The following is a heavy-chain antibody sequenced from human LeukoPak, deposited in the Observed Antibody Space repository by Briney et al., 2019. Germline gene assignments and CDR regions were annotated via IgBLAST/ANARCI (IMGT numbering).Heavy chain of an antibody. V-gene: IGHV3-11*03. Sequence: PGGSLRLSCAASGFTFSDYYMSWIRQAPGKGLEWVSYISGTNSYTNYADSVKGRFTISRDNAKNSLYLQMNSLRAEDTAVYYCVAFYYSAFFDYWGLGTLVTVSS. J-gene: IGHJ4*01. CDR3: VAFYYSAFFDY. CDR2: ISGTNSYT. D-gene: IGHD4/OR15-4a*01. CDR1: GFTFSDYY.